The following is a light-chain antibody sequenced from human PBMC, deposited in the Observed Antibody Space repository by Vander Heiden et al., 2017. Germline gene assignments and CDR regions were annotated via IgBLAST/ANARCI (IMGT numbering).Light chain of an antibody. CDR3: QQYNSYSGT. CDR1: QSISDW. J-gene: IGKJ1*01. V-gene: IGKV1-5*01. CDR2: DAS. Sequence: DIQMTQSPSTLYASVGDRVTITCRASQSISDWLAWYQQKPGKAPKLLIYDASSLESGVPSRFSGSGSGTEFTLTITSLQPDDFATYYCQQYNSYSGTFGQGTKVEIK.